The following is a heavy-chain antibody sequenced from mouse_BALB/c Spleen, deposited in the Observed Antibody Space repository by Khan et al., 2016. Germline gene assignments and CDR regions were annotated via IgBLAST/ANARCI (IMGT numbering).Heavy chain of an antibody. V-gene: IGHV1-7*01. CDR3: ARWWYGNYLYQAMDY. CDR1: GYTFTRFW. D-gene: IGHD2-10*02. J-gene: IGHJ4*01. CDR2: INPGSNYT. Sequence: QVQLKQSGAELAKPGASVKMSCKASGYTFTRFWMHWVKQRPGQGLEWIGYINPGSNYTDYNQNFKDKATLTADKSSSTAYMLLSSLTSEDSAVYFYARWWYGNYLYQAMDYWGQGISVTVSS.